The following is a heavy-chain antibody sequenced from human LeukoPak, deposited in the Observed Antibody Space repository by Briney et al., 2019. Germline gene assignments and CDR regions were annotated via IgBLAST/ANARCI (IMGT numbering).Heavy chain of an antibody. CDR1: GFTVSSNY. CDR3: ARLRTSCYCFDY. CDR2: ISYDGSNK. Sequence: GGSLRLSCAASGFTVSSNYMSWVRQAPGKGLEWVAVISYDGSNKYYADSVKGRFTISRDNSKNTLYLQMNSLRAEDTAVYYCARLRTSCYCFDYWGQGTLVTVSS. D-gene: IGHD2-2*01. V-gene: IGHV3-30-3*01. J-gene: IGHJ4*02.